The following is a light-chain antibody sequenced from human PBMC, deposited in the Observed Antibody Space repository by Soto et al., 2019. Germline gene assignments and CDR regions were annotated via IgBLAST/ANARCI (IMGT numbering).Light chain of an antibody. CDR3: ATWDSSLSAGV. CDR2: DNA. Sequence: QSVLTQPPSVSAAPGQKVTISCSGSSSNIGNNYVFWYQQLPGTAPKLLIYDNAKRPSGIPDRFSGSKSGTSATLGITGLQTGDEADYYCATWDSSLSAGVFGGGTKLTVL. CDR1: SSNIGNNY. J-gene: IGLJ2*01. V-gene: IGLV1-51*01.